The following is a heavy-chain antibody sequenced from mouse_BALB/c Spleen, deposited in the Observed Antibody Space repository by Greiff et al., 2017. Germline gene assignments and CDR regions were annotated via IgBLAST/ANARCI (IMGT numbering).Heavy chain of an antibody. D-gene: IGHD2-14*01. CDR1: GYTFTDYN. CDR2: IYPYNGGT. J-gene: IGHJ3*01. V-gene: IGHV1S29*02. CDR3: ARWDRYDGGFAY. Sequence: VQLKESGPELVKPGASVKISCKASGYTFTDYNMHWVKQSHGKSLEWIGYIYPYNGGTGYNQKFKSKATLTVDNSSSTAYMELRSLTSEDSAVYYCARWDRYDGGFAYWGQGTLVTVSA.